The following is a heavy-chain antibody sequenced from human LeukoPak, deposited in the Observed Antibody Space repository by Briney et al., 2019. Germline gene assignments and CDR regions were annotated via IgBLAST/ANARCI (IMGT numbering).Heavy chain of an antibody. CDR2: IYYSGST. Sequence: SETLSLTCTVSGGSISSYYWSWIRQPPGKGLEWIGYIYYSGSTNYNPSLKSRVTISVDASKNQFSLKLSSVTAADTAVYYCARALRGDRWELLHRGYYFAYGGQEPLVTVPS. V-gene: IGHV4-59*01. CDR3: ARALRGDRWELLHRGYYFAY. D-gene: IGHD1-26*01. J-gene: IGHJ4*02. CDR1: GGSISSYY.